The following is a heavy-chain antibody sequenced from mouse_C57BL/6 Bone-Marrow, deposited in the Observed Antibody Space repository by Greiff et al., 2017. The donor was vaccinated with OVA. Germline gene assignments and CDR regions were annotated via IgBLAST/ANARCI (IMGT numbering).Heavy chain of an antibody. D-gene: IGHD2-4*01. CDR1: GYTFTSYG. V-gene: IGHV1-81*01. CDR3: ARHYEDFDY. J-gene: IGHJ2*01. CDR2: IYPRSGNT. Sequence: LVESGAELARPGASVKLSCKASGYTFTSYGISWVKQRTGQGLEWIGEIYPRSGNTYYNEKFKGKATLTADKSSSTAYMELRSLTSEDSAVYFCARHYEDFDYWGQGTTLTVSS.